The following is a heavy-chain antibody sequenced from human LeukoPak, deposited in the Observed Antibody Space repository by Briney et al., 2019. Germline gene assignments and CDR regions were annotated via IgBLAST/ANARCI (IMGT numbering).Heavy chain of an antibody. V-gene: IGHV3-64*01. CDR3: TRRYGGHSGWAGYHDS. CDR2: IRSDGSST. D-gene: IGHD6-19*01. J-gene: IGHJ4*02. Sequence: PGGSLRLSCVASGFSFSAYIMHWVRQAPGKGLEYVSAIRSDGSSTFYPNSVKGRFTISRDNSKSTLYLQMGSLRAEDKAVYYCTRRYGGHSGWAGYHDSWGQGTLVTVSS. CDR1: GFSFSAYI.